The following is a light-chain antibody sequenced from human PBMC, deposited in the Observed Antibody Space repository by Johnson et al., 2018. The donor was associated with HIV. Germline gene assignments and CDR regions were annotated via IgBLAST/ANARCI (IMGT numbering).Light chain of an antibody. V-gene: IGLV1-51*01. Sequence: QSVLTQPPSVSAAPGQKVTISCSGSSSNIGNNYVSWYQQLPGTAPKLLIYDNNKRPSGTPDRFSGSKSGTSATLGITGLQTGDEADYYCGKWDSSLSAYVFGTGTKVTVL. J-gene: IGLJ1*01. CDR1: SSNIGNNY. CDR2: DNN. CDR3: GKWDSSLSAYV.